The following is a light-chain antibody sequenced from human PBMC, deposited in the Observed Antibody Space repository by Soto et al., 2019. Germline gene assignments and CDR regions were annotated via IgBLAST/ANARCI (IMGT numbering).Light chain of an antibody. CDR1: GGAVSAFHF. CDR3: SSYTSTSNEL. CDR2: EVS. J-gene: IGLJ1*01. V-gene: IGLV2-14*01. Sequence: QSVLTQPASVAGSPGQSITISCTGPGGAVSAFHFVSWYQQHPGKAPRVIIYEVSNRPSGVSSRFSGSKSGNTASLVISGLQSDDEADYYCSSYTSTSNELFGTGTQVTVL.